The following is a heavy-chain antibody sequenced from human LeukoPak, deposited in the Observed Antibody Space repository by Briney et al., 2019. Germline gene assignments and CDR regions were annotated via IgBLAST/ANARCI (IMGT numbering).Heavy chain of an antibody. CDR2: IKQDGSEK. CDR1: GFTFSSYW. D-gene: IGHD2-21*02. V-gene: IGHV3-7*03. Sequence: GRSLRLSCAASGFTFSSYWMNWVRQAPGKGLEWVANIKQDGSEKNYVDSVKGRFTISRDNAKNSLYLQMNSLRAEDTAVYYCARQMVTFDYWGQGTLVTVSS. CDR3: ARQMVTFDY. J-gene: IGHJ4*02.